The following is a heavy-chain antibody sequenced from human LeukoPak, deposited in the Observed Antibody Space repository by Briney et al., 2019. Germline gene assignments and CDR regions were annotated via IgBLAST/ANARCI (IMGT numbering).Heavy chain of an antibody. Sequence: GGSLRLSCAASGFTFSSYAMSWVRQAPGKGLEWVSAISGSGGSTYYADSVKGRFTISRDNSKNTLYMQMNSLRAEDTAVYYCAKVDDYGGNSDDYWGQGTLVTVSS. CDR3: AKVDDYGGNSDDY. J-gene: IGHJ4*02. CDR2: ISGSGGST. CDR1: GFTFSSYA. D-gene: IGHD4-23*01. V-gene: IGHV3-23*01.